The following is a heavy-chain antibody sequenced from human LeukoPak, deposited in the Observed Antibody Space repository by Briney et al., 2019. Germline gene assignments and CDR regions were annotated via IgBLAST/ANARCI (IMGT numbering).Heavy chain of an antibody. CDR1: GYTFSGYY. Sequence: AASVKVSCKTSGYTFSGYYSHWVRQAPGQGFEWVGFINPNSGATSYAQKFRGRVSVTRDTSITTAYLELASLRSDDTAVYYCARDRPNNWLDSWGQGTLVTVAS. V-gene: IGHV1-2*02. J-gene: IGHJ5*01. CDR3: ARDRPNNWLDS. CDR2: INPNSGAT.